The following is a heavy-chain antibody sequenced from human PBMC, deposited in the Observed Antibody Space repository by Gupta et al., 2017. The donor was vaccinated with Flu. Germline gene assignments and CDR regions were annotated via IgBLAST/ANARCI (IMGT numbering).Heavy chain of an antibody. V-gene: IGHV3-48*02. Sequence: EVQLVESGGGLVQPGGSLRLSCAASGFIFNTYSMNWVRQAPGKGLEWVAYISGSSRTIYYADSGKGRFTISRDNAKNSLSLQMNSLRDEDTGVYYCARDPDTPLLRLFEAWGQGTLVTVSS. CDR1: GFIFNTYS. D-gene: IGHD5-18*01. J-gene: IGHJ1*01. CDR3: ARDPDTPLLRLFEA. CDR2: ISGSSRTI.